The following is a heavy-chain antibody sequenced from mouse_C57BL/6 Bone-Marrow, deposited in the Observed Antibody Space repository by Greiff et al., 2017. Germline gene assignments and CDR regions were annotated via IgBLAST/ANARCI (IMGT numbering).Heavy chain of an antibody. D-gene: IGHD4-1*01. CDR3: AIWEDYAMDY. J-gene: IGHJ4*01. CDR1: GFTFSDYG. Sequence: EVQGVESGGGLVKPGGSLKLSCAASGFTFSDYGMHWVRQAPEKGLEWVAYISSGSSTIYYADTVKGRFTISRDNAKNTLFLQMTSRRSEDTAMYYCAIWEDYAMDYWGQGTSVTVSS. V-gene: IGHV5-17*01. CDR2: ISSGSSTI.